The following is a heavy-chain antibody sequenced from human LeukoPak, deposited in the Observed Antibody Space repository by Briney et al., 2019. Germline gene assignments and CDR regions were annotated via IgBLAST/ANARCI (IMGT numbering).Heavy chain of an antibody. J-gene: IGHJ3*02. CDR3: ARLVVPAAKNDAFDI. CDR2: ICAYNGNT. CDR1: GYAFTSYG. V-gene: IGHV1-18*03. D-gene: IGHD2-2*01. Sequence: AAVTVSRTASGYAFTSYGISWVRQAPGQGLERVGWICAYNGNTNYAQKLQGRVTMTTDTSTSTDYLDLRSLRSDDMAVYYCARLVVPAAKNDAFDIWGQGTMVTVSS.